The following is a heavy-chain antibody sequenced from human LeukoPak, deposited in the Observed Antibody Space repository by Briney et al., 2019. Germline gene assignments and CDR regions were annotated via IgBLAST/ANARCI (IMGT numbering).Heavy chain of an antibody. CDR2: IYYSGST. D-gene: IGHD2-21*02. Sequence: SSETLSLTCTVSGGSISSYYWSWIRQPPGKGLEWIGYIYYSGSTNYNPSLKSRVTISVDTSKNQFSLKLSSVTAADTAVYYCARGDATHSDLWGRGTLVTVSS. J-gene: IGHJ2*01. CDR3: ARGDATHSDL. V-gene: IGHV4-59*01. CDR1: GGSISSYY.